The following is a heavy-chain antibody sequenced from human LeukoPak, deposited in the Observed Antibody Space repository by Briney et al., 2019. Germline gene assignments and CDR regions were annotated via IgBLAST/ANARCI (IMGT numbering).Heavy chain of an antibody. CDR2: ISSSSSYI. Sequence: GGSLRLSCAASGFTFSSYSMNWVRQAPGKGLEWVSSISSSSSYIYYADSVKGRFTISRDNAKNSLYLQMNSLRAEDTAVYYCARVRSRQHPGGEENYYYMDVWGKGTTVTVSS. CDR3: ARVRSRQHPGGEENYYYMDV. J-gene: IGHJ6*03. V-gene: IGHV3-21*01. D-gene: IGHD3-10*01. CDR1: GFTFSSYS.